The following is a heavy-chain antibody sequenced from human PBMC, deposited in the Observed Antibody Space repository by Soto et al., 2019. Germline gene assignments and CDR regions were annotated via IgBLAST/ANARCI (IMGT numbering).Heavy chain of an antibody. J-gene: IGHJ5*02. V-gene: IGHV4-4*07. Sequence: PSETLSLTCTVSGGSISSYYWSWIRQPAGKGLEWIGRIYTSGSTNYNPSLKSRVTMSVDTSKNQFSLKLRSVTAADTAVYYCARANVYTLGAGAWFDPWGRGTLVTVSS. D-gene: IGHD1-26*01. CDR1: GGSISSYY. CDR2: IYTSGST. CDR3: ARANVYTLGAGAWFDP.